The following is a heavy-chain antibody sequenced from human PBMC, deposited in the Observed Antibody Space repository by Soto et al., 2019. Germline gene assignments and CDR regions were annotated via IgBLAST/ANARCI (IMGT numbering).Heavy chain of an antibody. CDR3: SRVTFYDFWSGVGYMDV. V-gene: IGHV1-18*01. J-gene: IGHJ6*03. CDR2: ISAYNGNT. CDR1: GYTFTSYG. D-gene: IGHD3-3*01. Sequence: ASVKVSCKASGYTFTSYGISWVRQAPGQGLEWMGWISAYNGNTNYAQKLQGRVTMTTDTSTSTAYMELRSLRSDDTAVYFCSRVTFYDFWSGVGYMDVWGKGTTVTVSS.